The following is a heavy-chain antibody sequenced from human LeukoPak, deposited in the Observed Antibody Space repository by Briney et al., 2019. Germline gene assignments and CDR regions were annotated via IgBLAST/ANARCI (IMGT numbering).Heavy chain of an antibody. V-gene: IGHV3-74*01. D-gene: IGHD4-23*01. CDR2: TASDGSST. Sequence: GGSLRLSCAASGFTFSSYWMNWVRQAPGKGLVRVSRTASDGSSTTYADSVKGRFSISRDNAKNTLYLQMNSLRVEDTAVYYCARGRPHGNDYWGQGTLVTVSS. CDR1: GFTFSSYW. J-gene: IGHJ4*02. CDR3: ARGRPHGNDY.